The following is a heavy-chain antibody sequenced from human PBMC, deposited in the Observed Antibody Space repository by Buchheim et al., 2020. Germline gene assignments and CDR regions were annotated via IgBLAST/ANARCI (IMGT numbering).Heavy chain of an antibody. J-gene: IGHJ4*02. CDR3: ATYQAGRGGQGY. Sequence: QMQLQESGPGLVKPSQTLSLTCTVSGASISSGGYHWSWIRQHPGKGLEWIGYINSDGSTHSNPSLKSRITISVDTSQNQFSLRLSSVAAADPAVYYCATYQAGRGGQGYWGQGTL. D-gene: IGHD1-14*01. CDR1: GASISSGGYH. CDR2: INSDGST. V-gene: IGHV4-31*03.